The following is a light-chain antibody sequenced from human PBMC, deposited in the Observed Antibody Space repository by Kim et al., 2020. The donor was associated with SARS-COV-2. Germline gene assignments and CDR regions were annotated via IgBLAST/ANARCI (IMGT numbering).Light chain of an antibody. CDR2: ENN. J-gene: IGLJ2*01. Sequence: NFMLTQPHSVSKSPGKTVTISCTRSSGSIVGDYVQWYQQRPGSSPTSVIYENNQRPSGVPDRFSGSIDSSSNSASLTISGLKTEDEADYYCQSYDSDNWVFGGGTQRTVL. V-gene: IGLV6-57*01. CDR1: SGSIVGDY. CDR3: QSYDSDNWV.